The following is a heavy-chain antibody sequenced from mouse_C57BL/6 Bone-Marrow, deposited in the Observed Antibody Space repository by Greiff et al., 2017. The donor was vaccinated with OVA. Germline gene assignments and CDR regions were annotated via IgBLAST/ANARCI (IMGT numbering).Heavy chain of an antibody. CDR2: ISSGSSTI. J-gene: IGHJ4*01. D-gene: IGHD3-3*01. CDR1: GFTFSDYG. V-gene: IGHV5-17*01. Sequence: DVQLVESGGGLVKPGGSLKLSCAVSGFTFSDYGMHWVRQAPEKGLEWVAYISSGSSTIYYADTVKGRFTISRDNAKNTLFLQMTSLRSEDTAMYYCARWLGQGYWGQGTSVTVSS. CDR3: ARWLGQGY.